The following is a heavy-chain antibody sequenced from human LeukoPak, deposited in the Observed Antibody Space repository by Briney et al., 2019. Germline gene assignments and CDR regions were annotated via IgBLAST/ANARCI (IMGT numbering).Heavy chain of an antibody. CDR3: AKSGYNRFDY. CDR1: GFTFSSSA. CDR2: ISGSGSGGRT. J-gene: IGHJ4*02. Sequence: PGGSLRLSCAASGFTFSSSAMSWVRQAPGKGLEWVSSISGSGSGGRTYYADSVEGRFTISRDNFKNTLYLQMSGLRAEDTAVYYCAKSGYNRFDYWGQGTLVTVSS. V-gene: IGHV3-23*01. D-gene: IGHD5-24*01.